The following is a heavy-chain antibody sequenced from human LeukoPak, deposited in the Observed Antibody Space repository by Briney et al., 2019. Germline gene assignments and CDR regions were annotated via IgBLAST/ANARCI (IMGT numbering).Heavy chain of an antibody. Sequence: SEPLSLTCAVYCGSFSGYYWSWIRQPPEKVLESIGKFNHSGSTNYNPSLQSRVTISVDKSKNQFSLKLSTVTSADTAMYYCARGPSSRGNYAYVWGTLYYYYYYYMDVWGKGTTVTVSS. D-gene: IGHD3-16*01. CDR2: FNHSGST. CDR3: ARGPSSRGNYAYVWGTLYYYYYYYMDV. V-gene: IGHV4-34*01. J-gene: IGHJ6*03. CDR1: CGSFSGYY.